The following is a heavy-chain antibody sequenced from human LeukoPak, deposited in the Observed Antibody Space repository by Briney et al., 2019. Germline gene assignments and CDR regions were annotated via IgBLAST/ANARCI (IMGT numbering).Heavy chain of an antibody. CDR3: ARAADYGDYVSRSPFDY. CDR2: INPNSGGT. D-gene: IGHD4-17*01. J-gene: IGHJ4*02. Sequence: ASVKVSCKASGYTFTGYYMHWVRQAPGQGLEWMGWINPNSGGTNYAQKLQGRVTMTTDTSTSTAYMELRSLRSDDTAVYYCARAADYGDYVSRSPFDYWGQGTLVTVSS. V-gene: IGHV1-2*02. CDR1: GYTFTGYY.